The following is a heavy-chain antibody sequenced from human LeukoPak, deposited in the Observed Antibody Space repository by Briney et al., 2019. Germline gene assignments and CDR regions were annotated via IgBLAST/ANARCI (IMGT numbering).Heavy chain of an antibody. CDR2: ISASGGTT. CDR3: AKVRPPQVIPAAIDY. Sequence: GGSLRLSCAASGFTFSCYAMSWVRQAPGKGLEWVSGISASGGTTYYADSVKGRFTISRDNSKNTLYLQMNSLRVEDTAIYYCAKVRPPQVIPAAIDYWGQGTLVTVSS. CDR1: GFTFSCYA. D-gene: IGHD2-2*02. V-gene: IGHV3-23*01. J-gene: IGHJ4*02.